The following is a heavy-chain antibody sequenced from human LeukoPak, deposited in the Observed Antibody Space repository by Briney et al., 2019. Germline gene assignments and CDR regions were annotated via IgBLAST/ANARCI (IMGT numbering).Heavy chain of an antibody. CDR3: TADLRWELLLNC. V-gene: IGHV3-15*01. CDR1: GFTFSKTW. CDR2: IKSEADGGTT. J-gene: IGHJ4*02. D-gene: IGHD1-26*01. Sequence: PGGSLRLSCAAPGFTFSKTWMRWVCHAPGEGLEWIGRIKSEADGGTTDYAAPVNGRFTISRDDSKNTLYLQMNSLKIEDTAVYYCTADLRWELLLNCGGQGTLVTVSS.